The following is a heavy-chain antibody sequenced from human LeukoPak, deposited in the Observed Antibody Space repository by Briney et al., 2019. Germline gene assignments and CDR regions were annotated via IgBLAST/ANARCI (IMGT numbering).Heavy chain of an antibody. Sequence: APVKVSCKASGYTFTSYGISWVRQAPGQGLEWMGWISAYNGNTNYAQKLQGRVTMTTDTSTSTAYMELRSLRSDDTAVYYCARDTGSSWYQNYYYYGMDVWGQGTTVTVSS. D-gene: IGHD6-13*01. CDR1: GYTFTSYG. CDR2: ISAYNGNT. CDR3: ARDTGSSWYQNYYYYGMDV. J-gene: IGHJ6*02. V-gene: IGHV1-18*01.